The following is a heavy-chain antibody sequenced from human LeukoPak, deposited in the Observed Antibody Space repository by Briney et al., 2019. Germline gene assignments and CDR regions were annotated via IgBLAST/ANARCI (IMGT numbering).Heavy chain of an antibody. Sequence: PGGSLRLSCVVSGFSFSDSYMTWIRQTPGKGLESLAYISGSGSDIYYAGSVKGRFTISRDNAKNSLYLQMNSQRAEDTAVYYCARAGGYSYGYPYWGQGTLVTVSS. CDR2: ISGSGSDI. CDR3: ARAGGYSYGYPY. V-gene: IGHV3-11*04. J-gene: IGHJ4*02. CDR1: GFSFSDSY. D-gene: IGHD5-18*01.